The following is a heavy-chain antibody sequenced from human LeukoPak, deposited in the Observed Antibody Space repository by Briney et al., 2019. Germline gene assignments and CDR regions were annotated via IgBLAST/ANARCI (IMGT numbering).Heavy chain of an antibody. CDR3: AREQCSGNSCYYY. Sequence: PGGSLRLSCAASGFSFSVFWMSWVRQAPGKGLEWVANINQDGSEKNYVDSVKGRFTISRDGAKNSLYPQMNSLRAEDAAVYYCAREQCSGNSCYYYWGQGTLVTVSS. D-gene: IGHD2-15*01. CDR1: GFSFSVFW. J-gene: IGHJ4*02. CDR2: INQDGSEK. V-gene: IGHV3-7*01.